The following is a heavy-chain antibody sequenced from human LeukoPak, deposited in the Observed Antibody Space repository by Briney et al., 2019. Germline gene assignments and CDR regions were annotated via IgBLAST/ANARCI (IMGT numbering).Heavy chain of an antibody. CDR3: AKGLPKSSSSSWYTD. V-gene: IGHV3-9*01. CDR2: ISWDSGFI. Sequence: PGGSLRLSCAASGFTFDDYAMHWVRQAPGKGLEWVSGISWDSGFIGYADSVEGRFTISRDNAKNFLYLQMNSLRVEDTALYYCAKGLPKSSSSSWYTDWGQGTLVTVSS. J-gene: IGHJ4*02. D-gene: IGHD2-2*02. CDR1: GFTFDDYA.